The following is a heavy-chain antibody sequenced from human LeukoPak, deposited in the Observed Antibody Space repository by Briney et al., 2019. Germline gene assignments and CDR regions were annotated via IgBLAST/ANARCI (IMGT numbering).Heavy chain of an antibody. J-gene: IGHJ6*03. Sequence: SVKVSCKASGGTFSSYAISWVRQAPGQGLEWMGGIIPIFGTANYVQKFQGRVTITADKSTSTAHMELSSLRSEDTAVYYCARGHVRYFDLDYYYYYYMDVWGKGTTVTVSS. CDR2: IIPIFGTA. V-gene: IGHV1-69*06. CDR3: ARGHVRYFDLDYYYYYYMDV. CDR1: GGTFSSYA. D-gene: IGHD3-9*01.